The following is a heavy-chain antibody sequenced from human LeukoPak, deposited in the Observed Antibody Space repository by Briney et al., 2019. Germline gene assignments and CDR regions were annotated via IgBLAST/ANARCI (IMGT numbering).Heavy chain of an antibody. V-gene: IGHV3-9*01. CDR3: AKSVGPYYYYGMDV. D-gene: IGHD3-16*01. CDR2: ISWNSGSI. Sequence: GRSLRLSCAASGFTFDDYAMPWVRQAPGKGLEWVSGISWNSGSIGYADSVKGRFTISRDNAKNSLYLQMNSLRAEDTALYYCAKSVGPYYYYGMDVWGQGTTVTVSS. CDR1: GFTFDDYA. J-gene: IGHJ6*02.